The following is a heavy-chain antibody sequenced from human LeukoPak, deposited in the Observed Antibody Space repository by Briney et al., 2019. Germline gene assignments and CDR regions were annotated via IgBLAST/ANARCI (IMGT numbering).Heavy chain of an antibody. J-gene: IGHJ4*02. CDR2: IRWSNGII. CDR3: ARPGRPVPDIYYFDT. V-gene: IGHV3-9*01. Sequence: GRSLRLSCAASGFTFDDYAMHSVRQVPGKGLEWVAGIRWSNGIIAYADSVRGRFTISIDDTKTSLYLHMDSLRPEDTALYYCARPGRPVPDIYYFDTWGQGTLVTVSS. CDR1: GFTFDDYA. D-gene: IGHD5-12*01.